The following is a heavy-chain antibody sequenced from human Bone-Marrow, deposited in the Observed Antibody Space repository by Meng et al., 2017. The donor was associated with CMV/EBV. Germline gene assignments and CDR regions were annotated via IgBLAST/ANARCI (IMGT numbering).Heavy chain of an antibody. CDR1: GFNFSNYF. V-gene: IGHV3-30-3*01. Sequence: GESLKISCAASGFNFSNYFMHWVRQAPGKGLEWVGIISYDGTNENYADSVKGRFTISRDNSKNTLYLRMSSLREEDTAVYYCARGQKADYWGQGTLVTVSS. J-gene: IGHJ4*02. CDR2: ISYDGTNE. CDR3: ARGQKADY.